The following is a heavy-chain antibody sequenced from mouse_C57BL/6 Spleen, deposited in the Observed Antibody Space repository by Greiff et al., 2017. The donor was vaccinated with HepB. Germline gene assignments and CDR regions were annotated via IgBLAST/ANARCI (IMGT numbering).Heavy chain of an antibody. D-gene: IGHD2-4*01. CDR2: IYPRDGST. CDR3: ARSYYDSYFDY. CDR1: GYTFTSYD. Sequence: VKLVESGPELVKPGASVKLSCKASGYTFTSYDINWVKQRPGQGLEWIGWIYPRDGSTKYNEKFKGKATLTVDTSSSTAYMELHSLTSEDSAVYFCARSYYDSYFDYWGQGTTLTVSS. J-gene: IGHJ2*01. V-gene: IGHV1-85*01.